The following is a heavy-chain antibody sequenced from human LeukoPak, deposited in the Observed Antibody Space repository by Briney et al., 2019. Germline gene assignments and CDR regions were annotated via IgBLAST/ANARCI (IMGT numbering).Heavy chain of an antibody. D-gene: IGHD6-19*01. Sequence: PGGSLRLSCAASGFTFSSYSMNWVRQAPGKGLEWVSSISSSSSYIYYADSVKGRFTISRDNAKNTLYLQMNSLRAEDTAVYYCAGGYSSGWYVQPIDYWGQGTLVTVSS. CDR1: GFTFSSYS. J-gene: IGHJ4*02. CDR2: ISSSSSYI. V-gene: IGHV3-21*04. CDR3: AGGYSSGWYVQPIDY.